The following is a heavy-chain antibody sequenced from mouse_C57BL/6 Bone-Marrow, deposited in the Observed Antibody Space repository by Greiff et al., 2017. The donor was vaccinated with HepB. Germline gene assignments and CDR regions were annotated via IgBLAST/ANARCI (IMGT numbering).Heavy chain of an antibody. CDR3: AREENGGNFDY. J-gene: IGHJ2*01. V-gene: IGHV1-64*01. Sequence: QVQLKQPGAELVKPGASVKLSCKASGYTFTSYWMHWVKQRPGQGLEWIGMIHPNSGSTNYNEKFKSKATLTVDKSSSTAYMQLSSLTSEDSAVYYCAREENGGNFDYWGQGTTLTVSS. CDR1: GYTFTSYW. CDR2: IHPNSGST.